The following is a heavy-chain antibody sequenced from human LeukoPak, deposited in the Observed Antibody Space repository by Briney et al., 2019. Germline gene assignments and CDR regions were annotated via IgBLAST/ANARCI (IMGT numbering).Heavy chain of an antibody. J-gene: IGHJ4*02. V-gene: IGHV1-69*06. CDR3: ARGQYYNDQTFPLHY. CDR1: GGTFSSYA. D-gene: IGHD3-10*01. CDR2: IIPVFGTT. Sequence: ASVKVSCKASGGTFSSYAVSWVRLTPGQGLEWLGGIIPVFGTTTYAQKFQAKVTMSADKSTNTAYLEISSLTSDDTAVYYCARGQYYNDQTFPLHYWGQGTLVTVSS.